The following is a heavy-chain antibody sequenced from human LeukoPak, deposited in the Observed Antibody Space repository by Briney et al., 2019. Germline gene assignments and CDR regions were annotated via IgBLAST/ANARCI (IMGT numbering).Heavy chain of an antibody. CDR3: ARVDYSSPFDY. Sequence: GASVKVSCKASGYTFIAYYIHWVRQAPGQGLEWMGIINPSGGSTTYAQNFQGRVTMTRDTSTSAVYMELSSLGSEDTAVYFCARVDYSSPFDYWGQGTLVTVSS. D-gene: IGHD6-13*01. CDR1: GYTFIAYY. CDR2: INPSGGST. V-gene: IGHV1-46*01. J-gene: IGHJ4*02.